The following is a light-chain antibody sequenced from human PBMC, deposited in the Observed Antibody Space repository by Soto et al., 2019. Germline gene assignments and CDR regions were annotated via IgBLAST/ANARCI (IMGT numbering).Light chain of an antibody. Sequence: EIVLPQSPGTLSVSPGERVTLSCRASQSVNSNYLAWYQQRPGQAPRLLIVGASYRATGIPDRFSGSGSGTDFTLTISRLEPEDFAVYYCQQYSSSPPEFTFGPGTRVDSK. CDR2: GAS. CDR3: QQYSSSPPEFT. V-gene: IGKV3-20*01. CDR1: QSVNSNY. J-gene: IGKJ3*01.